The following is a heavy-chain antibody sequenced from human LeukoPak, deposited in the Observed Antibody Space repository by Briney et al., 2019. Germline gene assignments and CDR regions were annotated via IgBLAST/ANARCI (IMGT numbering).Heavy chain of an antibody. CDR2: ISYDGSNK. V-gene: IGHV3-30*18. CDR3: AKFLTPVGRGVYDIFPADFDY. CDR1: GFTFSSYG. Sequence: GRSLKLSCEASGFTFSSYGMNWVRQTPGKGLEWVAVISYDGSNKYYAESVKGRFTISRDNSKNTLYLQMNSLRAEDKAVYYCAKFLTPVGRGVYDIFPADFDYWGQGTLVTVSS. D-gene: IGHD3-9*01. J-gene: IGHJ4*02.